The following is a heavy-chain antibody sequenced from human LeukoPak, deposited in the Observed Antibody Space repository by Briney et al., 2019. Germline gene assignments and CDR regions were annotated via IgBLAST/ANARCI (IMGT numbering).Heavy chain of an antibody. Sequence: PGGSLRLSCAASGFTFSNYAMSWVRQAPGKGLEWVAVIWYDGSNKYYADSVKGRFTISRDNSKNTLYLQMNSLRAEDTAVYYCAREMGTRDYYDSGSYYFDYWGQGTLVTVSS. CDR2: IWYDGSNK. D-gene: IGHD3-10*01. V-gene: IGHV3-33*08. CDR1: GFTFSNYA. J-gene: IGHJ4*02. CDR3: AREMGTRDYYDSGSYYFDY.